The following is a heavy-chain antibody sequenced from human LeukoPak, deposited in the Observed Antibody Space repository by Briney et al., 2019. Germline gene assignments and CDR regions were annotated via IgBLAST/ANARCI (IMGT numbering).Heavy chain of an antibody. J-gene: IGHJ4*02. CDR1: GDSIITSSYY. CDR2: IYYSGIT. V-gene: IGHV4-39*01. Sequence: SETLSLTCTVSGDSIITSSYYWGWGRQPPGKGLEWLGSIYYSGITHYTPSLKRRVTIYVDTSRNQFSLHLHSVTAADTAVFYCARSDYYDYRQIDFWGQGTLVTVSS. CDR3: ARSDYYDYRQIDF. D-gene: IGHD3-16*01.